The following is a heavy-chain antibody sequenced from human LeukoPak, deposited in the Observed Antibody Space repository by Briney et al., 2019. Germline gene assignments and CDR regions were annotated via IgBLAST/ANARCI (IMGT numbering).Heavy chain of an antibody. V-gene: IGHV4-59*01. CDR1: GGSISSYY. D-gene: IGHD1-26*01. Sequence: SETLTLTCTVSGGSISSYYWSWIRQPPGKGLEWIGYIYYSGSTNYNPSLKSRVTISVDTSKNQFSLKLSSVTAADTAVYYCARHKLSIVGATDAFDIWGQGTMVTVSS. CDR2: IYYSGST. CDR3: ARHKLSIVGATDAFDI. J-gene: IGHJ3*02.